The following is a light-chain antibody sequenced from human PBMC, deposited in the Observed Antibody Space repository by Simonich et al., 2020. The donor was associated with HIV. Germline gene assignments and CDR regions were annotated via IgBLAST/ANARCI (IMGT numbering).Light chain of an antibody. CDR2: DVS. CDR1: SSDVGGYNF. CDR3: CSYAGSYTFV. V-gene: IGLV2-11*01. Sequence: QSALTQPASVSGSPGQSITISCTGTSSDVGGYNFVSWCQQHPGKAPKLMIYDVSKRPSGVPDRFTGSKSGNTASLTISGLQAEDEADYYCCSYAGSYTFVFGGGTKLTVL. J-gene: IGLJ3*02.